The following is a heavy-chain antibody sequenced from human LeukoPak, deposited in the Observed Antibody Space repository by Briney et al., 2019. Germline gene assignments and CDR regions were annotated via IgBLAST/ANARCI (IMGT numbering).Heavy chain of an antibody. CDR1: GFTVSSYS. Sequence: GGSLRLSCAASGFTVSSYSMNWVRQAPGKGLEWVSSISSSSSYIYYADSVKGRFTISRDNAKNSLYLQMNSLRAEDTAVYYCARDWSIVGATDYWGQGTLVTVSS. J-gene: IGHJ4*02. CDR3: ARDWSIVGATDY. D-gene: IGHD1-26*01. V-gene: IGHV3-21*01. CDR2: ISSSSSYI.